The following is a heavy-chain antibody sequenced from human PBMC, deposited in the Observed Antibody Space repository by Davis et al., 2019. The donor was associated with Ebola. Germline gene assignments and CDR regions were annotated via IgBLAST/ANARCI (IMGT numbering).Heavy chain of an antibody. D-gene: IGHD1-1*01. CDR2: INQDGSNK. CDR1: GFTFSSYW. Sequence: GGSLRLSCAASGFTFSSYWMSWVRQAPGKGLEWVANINQDGSNKQYVDSVKSRFTISRDNAKNSLYLQMNSLRAEDTAVYYCARDWNGPFDYWGQGTLVTVSS. J-gene: IGHJ4*02. V-gene: IGHV3-7*01. CDR3: ARDWNGPFDY.